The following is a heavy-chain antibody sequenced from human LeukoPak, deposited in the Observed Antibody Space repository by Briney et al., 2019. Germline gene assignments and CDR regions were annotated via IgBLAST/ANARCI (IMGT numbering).Heavy chain of an antibody. D-gene: IGHD6-13*01. Sequence: GGSLTISCAVSGLPFSTYAMSWVRQAPGKGLEWVSAISGSGGSTYYADSVKGRFTMSRDNSKNTLYLQMNSLRGEDTAVYYCTKARTTIAAAENWGQADLVTVSS. CDR3: TKARTTIAAAEN. CDR2: ISGSGGST. CDR1: GLPFSTYA. V-gene: IGHV3-23*01. J-gene: IGHJ4*02.